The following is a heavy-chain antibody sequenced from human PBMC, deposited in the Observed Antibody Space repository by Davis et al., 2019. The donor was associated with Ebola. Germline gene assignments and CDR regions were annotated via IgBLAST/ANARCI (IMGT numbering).Heavy chain of an antibody. CDR3: ARGSCSGGSCYSSYYYYGMDV. D-gene: IGHD2-15*01. CDR2: IKQDGSEK. Sequence: GESLKISCAASGFTFSSYWMSWVRQAPGKGLEWVANIKQDGSEKYYVDSVKGRFTISRDNAKNSLYLQMNSLRAEDTAVYYCARGSCSGGSCYSSYYYYGMDVWGQGTTVTVSS. V-gene: IGHV3-7*01. J-gene: IGHJ6*02. CDR1: GFTFSSYW.